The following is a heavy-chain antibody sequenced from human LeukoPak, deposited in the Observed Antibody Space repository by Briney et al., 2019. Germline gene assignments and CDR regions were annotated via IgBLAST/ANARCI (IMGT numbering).Heavy chain of an antibody. CDR2: INHSGST. J-gene: IGHJ6*03. CDR1: GVSFSCYY. D-gene: IGHD3-10*01. CDR3: ASHFGVWFGESPLYYYDYMDV. V-gene: IGHV4-34*01. Sequence: PSETLSLTCAVYGVSFSCYYWGWIRQPPGKGREWIGEINHSGSTNYNPSLKSRVTISVDTSKHQSSLKLSSVTAADTAVYYCASHFGVWFGESPLYYYDYMDVWGKGTTVTISS.